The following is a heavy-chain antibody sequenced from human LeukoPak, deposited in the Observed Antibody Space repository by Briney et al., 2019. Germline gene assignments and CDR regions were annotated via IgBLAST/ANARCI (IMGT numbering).Heavy chain of an antibody. CDR1: GGSIGSYY. CDR3: ARLGGKRDVDSFYNAMDV. D-gene: IGHD1-14*01. Sequence: NPSETLSLTCIVSGGSIGSYYWTWIRQPPGNRLEWIGDIYYSGSTNYNPSLKSRLTISVDTSKNQFSLKLSSVTAADTAVYYCARLGGKRDVDSFYNAMDVWGQGTTVTVSS. V-gene: IGHV4-59*03. J-gene: IGHJ6*02. CDR2: IYYSGST.